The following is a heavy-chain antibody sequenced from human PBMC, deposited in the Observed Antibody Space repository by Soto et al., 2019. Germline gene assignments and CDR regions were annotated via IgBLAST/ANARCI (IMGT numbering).Heavy chain of an antibody. CDR2: IYSVGTT. CDR3: ASNGGTRYLRPLPISSYGMDV. Sequence: GGSLRLSCAASGFTVSSTFVSWVRQAPGKDLEWVSVIYSVGTTYYADTVKGRFTISRDNSKNTVYLQMDSLRVDDTAVYYCASNGGTRYLRPLPISSYGMDVWGQGTTVTVSS. V-gene: IGHV3-53*01. D-gene: IGHD1-26*01. J-gene: IGHJ6*02. CDR1: GFTVSSTF.